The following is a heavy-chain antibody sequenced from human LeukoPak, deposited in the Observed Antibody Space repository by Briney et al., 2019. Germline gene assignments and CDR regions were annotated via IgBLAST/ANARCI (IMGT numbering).Heavy chain of an antibody. V-gene: IGHV1-2*06. CDR1: GYTFTGYY. CDR2: INPNSGGT. J-gene: IGHJ4*02. CDR3: ARRVGYYYDSSGYLFDY. D-gene: IGHD3-22*01. Sequence: ASXXVSCKASGYTFTGYYMHWVRQAPGQGREWMGRINPNSGGTNYAQKFQGRVTMNRDTYISKAYMELSRLRSDDTAVYYCARRVGYYYDSSGYLFDYWGQGTLVTVSS.